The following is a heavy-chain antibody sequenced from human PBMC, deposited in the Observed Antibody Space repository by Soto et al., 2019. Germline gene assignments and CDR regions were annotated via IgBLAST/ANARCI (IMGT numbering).Heavy chain of an antibody. D-gene: IGHD6-6*01. CDR3: ARDRGIAARIGAFDI. J-gene: IGHJ3*02. CDR2: IKQDGSEK. V-gene: IGHV3-7*01. CDR1: GFTFSSYW. Sequence: EVQLVESGGGLVQPGGSLRLSCAASGFTFSSYWMSWVRQAPGKGLEWVANIKQDGSEKYYVDSVKGRFTISRDNAKNSLYLQIKRLRAEDTAVYYCARDRGIAARIGAFDIWGQGTMVTVSS.